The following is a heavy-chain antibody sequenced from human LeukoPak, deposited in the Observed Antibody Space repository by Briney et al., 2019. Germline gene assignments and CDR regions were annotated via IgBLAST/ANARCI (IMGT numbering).Heavy chain of an antibody. CDR1: GFTFSSYW. CDR2: ISGSGGST. CDR3: AKDQIVVVSKFDY. J-gene: IGHJ4*02. D-gene: IGHD3-22*01. Sequence: HPGGSLRLSCAASGFTFSSYWMHWVRQAPGKGLEWVSAISGSGGSTYYADSVKGRFTISRDNSKNTLYLQMNSLRAEDTAVYYCAKDQIVVVSKFDYWGQGTLVTVSS. V-gene: IGHV3-23*01.